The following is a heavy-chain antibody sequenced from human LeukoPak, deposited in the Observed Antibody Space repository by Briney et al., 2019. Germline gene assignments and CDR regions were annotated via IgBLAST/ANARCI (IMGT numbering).Heavy chain of an antibody. Sequence: PSQTLSLTCTVSGGSISSGSYYWSWIRQPAGKGLEWIGRIYTSGSTNYNPSLKSRVTISVDTSKNQFSLKLSSVTAADTAAYYCARDSEFRGYSYGELPLDYWGQGTLVTVSS. CDR2: IYTSGST. CDR3: ARDSEFRGYSYGELPLDY. CDR1: GGSISSGSYY. D-gene: IGHD5-18*01. J-gene: IGHJ4*02. V-gene: IGHV4-61*02.